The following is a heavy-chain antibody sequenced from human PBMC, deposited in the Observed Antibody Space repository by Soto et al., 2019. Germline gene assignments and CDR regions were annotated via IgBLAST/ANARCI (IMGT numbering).Heavy chain of an antibody. D-gene: IGHD1-26*01. Sequence: QVQLVESGGGVVQPGRSLRLSCAASGFTFSSYGMHWVRQAPGKGLEWVAVISYDGSNKYYADSVKGRFTISRNNSKNSLYMQMKRMSAESTAVYYCAKVDYSGCYFDYWGQGTLVTVSS. V-gene: IGHV3-30*18. CDR1: GFTFSSYG. CDR3: AKVDYSGCYFDY. CDR2: ISYDGSNK. J-gene: IGHJ4*02.